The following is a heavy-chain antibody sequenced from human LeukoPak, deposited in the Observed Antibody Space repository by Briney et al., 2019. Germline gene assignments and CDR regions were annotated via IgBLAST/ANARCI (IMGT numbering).Heavy chain of an antibody. J-gene: IGHJ6*03. V-gene: IGHV4-30-4*08. D-gene: IGHD3-22*01. Sequence: SETLSLTCTVSGGSISSGDYYWSWIRQPPGKGLEWIGYIYYSGSTYYNPSLQSPVTISVDTSKNQFSLKLSSVTAADTAVYYCARVLSSSGYYYQPPYYYYMDVWGKGTTVTVSS. CDR3: ARVLSSSGYYYQPPYYYYMDV. CDR1: GGSISSGDYY. CDR2: IYYSGST.